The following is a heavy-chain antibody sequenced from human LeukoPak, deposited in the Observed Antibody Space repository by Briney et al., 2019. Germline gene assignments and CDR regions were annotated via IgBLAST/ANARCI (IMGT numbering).Heavy chain of an antibody. CDR3: ARGPFDYYGSGSYYRPNQFDY. V-gene: IGHV4-34*01. CDR1: GGSISSYY. J-gene: IGHJ4*02. Sequence: SETLSLTCTVSGGSISSYYWSWIRQPPGKGLEWIGEINHSGSTNYNPSLKSRVTISVDTSKNQFSLKLSSVTAADTAVYYCARGPFDYYGSGSYYRPNQFDYWGQGTLVTVSS. CDR2: INHSGST. D-gene: IGHD3-10*01.